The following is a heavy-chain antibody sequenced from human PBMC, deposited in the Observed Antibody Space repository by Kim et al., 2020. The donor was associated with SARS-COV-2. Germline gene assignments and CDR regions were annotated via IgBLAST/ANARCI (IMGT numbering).Heavy chain of an antibody. J-gene: IGHJ4*02. Sequence: SIGSTIYYAYAVTGRFTISRDNAKNSLYLQMNGLRARDTAVYYCARDLDTWGQGTLVTVSS. CDR3: ARDLDT. D-gene: IGHD1-1*01. V-gene: IGHV3-48*03. CDR2: SIGSTI.